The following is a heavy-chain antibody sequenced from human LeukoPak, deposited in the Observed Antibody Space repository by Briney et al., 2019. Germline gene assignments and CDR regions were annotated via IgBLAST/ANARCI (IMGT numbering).Heavy chain of an antibody. V-gene: IGHV3-21*01. D-gene: IGHD6-19*01. CDR1: GFTFSSYS. J-gene: IGHJ6*02. CDR2: ISSSSSYI. CDR3: ARDSSIAVAGTLYYYYYYGMDV. Sequence: TGGSLRLSCAASGFTFSSYSMNWVRQAPGKGLEWVSSISSSSSYIYYADSVKGRFTISRDNAKNSLYLQMNSLRAEDTAVYYCARDSSIAVAGTLYYYYYYGMDVWGQGTTVTVSS.